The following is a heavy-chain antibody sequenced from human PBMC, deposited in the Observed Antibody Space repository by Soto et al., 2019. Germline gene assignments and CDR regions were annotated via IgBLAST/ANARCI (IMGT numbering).Heavy chain of an antibody. D-gene: IGHD2-2*01. V-gene: IGHV1-69*12. CDR2: IMPVFPTP. Sequence: QVQLVQSGAEVKKPGSSVKVSCKASGGTFSTSAISWVRQAPGQGLEWVGGIMPVFPTPDYAQNFQGRVTITADESTTTAYQELTSLRADDTAVYYCARDKDRLPLGGNYYYILDVWGQGTAITVSS. CDR3: ARDKDRLPLGGNYYYILDV. CDR1: GGTFSTSA. J-gene: IGHJ6*02.